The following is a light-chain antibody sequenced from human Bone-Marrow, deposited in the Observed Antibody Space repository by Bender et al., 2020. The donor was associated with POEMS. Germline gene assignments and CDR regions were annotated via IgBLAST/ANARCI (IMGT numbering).Light chain of an antibody. CDR1: SSDVGNYDL. Sequence: QSALTQPASVSGSPGQSITISCTGTSSDVGNYDLVSWYQQHPGKAPKLMIYEVSKRPSGVSNRFSGSKSGNTASLTISGLQAEDEADYYCAAWDDSLSGPVFGGGTKVTVL. V-gene: IGLV2-23*02. J-gene: IGLJ2*01. CDR2: EVS. CDR3: AAWDDSLSGPV.